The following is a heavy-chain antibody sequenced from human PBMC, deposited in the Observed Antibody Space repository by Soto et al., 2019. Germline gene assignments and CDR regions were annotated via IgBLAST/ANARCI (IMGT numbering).Heavy chain of an antibody. CDR2: INHSGST. CDR3: ARGSPRVRATMVRGIVPYMDV. Sequence: PSETLSLTCSVYVGSFSGYYWSWIRQPPGKGLEWIGEINHSGSTNYNPSLKSRVTISVDTSKNQFSLKLSSVTAADTAVYYCARGSPRVRATMVRGIVPYMDVWGKGTTVTVSS. J-gene: IGHJ6*03. D-gene: IGHD3-10*01. V-gene: IGHV4-34*01. CDR1: VGSFSGYY.